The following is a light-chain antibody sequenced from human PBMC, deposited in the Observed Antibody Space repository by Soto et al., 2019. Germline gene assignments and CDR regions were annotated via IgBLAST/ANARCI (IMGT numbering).Light chain of an antibody. CDR2: RDS. V-gene: IGLV3-9*01. J-gene: IGLJ3*02. Sequence: SYELTQPLSVSVALGQTARITCGGNNIGSKNVHWYQQKPGQAPVLVIYRDSNLPSGIPERFSGSNSGNTATLTISRAQAGDEADYYCQVWDSSTARVFGGGTKLTFL. CDR3: QVWDSSTARV. CDR1: NIGSKN.